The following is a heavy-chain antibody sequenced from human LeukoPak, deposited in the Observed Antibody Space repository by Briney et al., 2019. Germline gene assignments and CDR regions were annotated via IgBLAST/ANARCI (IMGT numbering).Heavy chain of an antibody. J-gene: IGHJ4*02. CDR1: GGSISSYY. CDR2: IYYSGST. CDR3: ARVYSSSSPLFDY. V-gene: IGHV4-59*01. Sequence: SETLSLTCTVSGGSISSYYWSWIRQPPGKGLEWIGYIYYSGSTNYNPSLKSRVTISVDTSKNQFSLKLSSVTAADTAVYYCARVYSSSSPLFDYWGQGTLVTVSS. D-gene: IGHD6-6*01.